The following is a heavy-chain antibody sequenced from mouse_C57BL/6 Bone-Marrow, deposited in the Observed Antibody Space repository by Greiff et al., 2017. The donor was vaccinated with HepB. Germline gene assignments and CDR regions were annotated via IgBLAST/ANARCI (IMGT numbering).Heavy chain of an antibody. J-gene: IGHJ3*01. V-gene: IGHV5-4*01. D-gene: IGHD2-3*01. Sequence: EVHLVESGGGLVKPGGSLKLSCAASGFTFSSYAMSWVRQTPEKRLEWVATISDGGSYTYYPDNVKGRLTISRDNAKNNLYLQMSHLKSEDTAMYYCARDDGYYWGQGTLVTVSA. CDR3: ARDDGYY. CDR1: GFTFSSYA. CDR2: ISDGGSYT.